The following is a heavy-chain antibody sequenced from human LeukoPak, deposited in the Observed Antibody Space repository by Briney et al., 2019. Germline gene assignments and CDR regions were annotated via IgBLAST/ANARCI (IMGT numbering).Heavy chain of an antibody. CDR3: TKGTIWLPFDY. V-gene: IGHV3-20*04. CDR2: INWNGGST. J-gene: IGHJ4*02. Sequence: GGSLRLSCAASGFTFDGYGMSWVRQAPGKGLEWVSGINWNGGSTGYADSVKGRFTISRDNAKNSLYLQMNSLRAGDTAVYYCTKGTIWLPFDYWGQGTLVTVSS. D-gene: IGHD5-18*01. CDR1: GFTFDGYG.